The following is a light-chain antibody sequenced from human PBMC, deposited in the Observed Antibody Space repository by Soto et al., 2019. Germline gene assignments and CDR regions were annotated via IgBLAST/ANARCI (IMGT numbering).Light chain of an antibody. V-gene: IGKV3-20*01. Sequence: EIVLTQSPGTLSLSPGERATLFCRASQTVRNNYLAWYQQRPGQAPRLLIYGASSRATGIPDRFSGSGSGTDFTLTISRLEPEDFAVYYCQQYNDWPRCTFGQGT. CDR1: QTVRNNY. J-gene: IGKJ2*02. CDR2: GAS. CDR3: QQYNDWPRCT.